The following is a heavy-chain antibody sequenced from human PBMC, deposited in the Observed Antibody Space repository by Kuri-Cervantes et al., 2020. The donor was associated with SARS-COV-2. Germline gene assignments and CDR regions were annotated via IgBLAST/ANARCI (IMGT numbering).Heavy chain of an antibody. CDR1: GGSFSGYY. J-gene: IGHJ4*02. Sequence: SCAVYGGSFSGYYWSWIRQPPGKGLEWVGEINHSGSTNYNPSLKRRVTISVDTSKNQFSLKLSSVTAADTAVYYCARVQWLVHVVFDYWGQGTLVTVSS. D-gene: IGHD6-19*01. V-gene: IGHV4-34*01. CDR2: INHSGST. CDR3: ARVQWLVHVVFDY.